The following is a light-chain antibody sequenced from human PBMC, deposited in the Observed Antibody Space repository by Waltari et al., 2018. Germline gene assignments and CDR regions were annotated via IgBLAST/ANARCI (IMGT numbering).Light chain of an antibody. CDR1: QYVNSRY. Sequence: EIVLTQSPGTLSLSPGEGATLSCRASQYVNSRYLAWYQQTPGPAPRLHIYDTATRAAGIADGFSGSGSGRDFTLTISRLEPEDFAVYYCQQDDTLPRVTFGGGTKVEIK. J-gene: IGKJ4*02. V-gene: IGKV3-20*01. CDR2: DTA. CDR3: QQDDTLPRVT.